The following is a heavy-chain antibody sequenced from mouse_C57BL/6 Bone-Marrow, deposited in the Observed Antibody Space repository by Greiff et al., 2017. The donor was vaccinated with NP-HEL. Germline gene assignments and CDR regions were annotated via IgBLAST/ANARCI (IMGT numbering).Heavy chain of an antibody. J-gene: IGHJ4*01. V-gene: IGHV1-52*01. D-gene: IGHD1-1*01. CDR3: ARRGYCGSFPYAMDY. Sequence: QVQLQQPGAELVRPGSSVKLSCKASGYTFTSYWMHWVKQRPIQGLEWIGNIDPSDSETHYNQKFKDKATLTVDKSSSTAYMQLISLTSEDSAVYYCARRGYCGSFPYAMDYWGQGTSVTVSS. CDR1: GYTFTSYW. CDR2: IDPSDSET.